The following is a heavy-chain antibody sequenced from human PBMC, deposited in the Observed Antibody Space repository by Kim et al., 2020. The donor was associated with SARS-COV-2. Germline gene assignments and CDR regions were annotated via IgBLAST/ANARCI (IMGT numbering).Heavy chain of an antibody. V-gene: IGHV3-43*02. CDR3: AKDGHTAMVSVYYYGMDV. CDR2: ISGDGGST. Sequence: GGSLRLSCAASGFTFDDYAMHWVRQAPGKGLEWVSLISGDGGSTYYADSVKGRFTISRDNSKNSLYLQMNSLRTEDTALYYCAKDGHTAMVSVYYYGMDVWGQGTTVTVSS. CDR1: GFTFDDYA. D-gene: IGHD5-18*01. J-gene: IGHJ6*02.